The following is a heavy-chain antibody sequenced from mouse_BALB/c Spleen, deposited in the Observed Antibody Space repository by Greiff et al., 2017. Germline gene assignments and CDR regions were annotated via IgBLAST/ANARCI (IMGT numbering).Heavy chain of an antibody. V-gene: IGHV8-8*01. CDR2: IWWNDDK. J-gene: IGHJ1*01. Sequence: QVTLKESGPGILQPSQTLSLTCSFSGFSLSTSGMSVGWIRQPSGKGLEWLAHIWWNDDKYYNPALKSRLTISKDTSNNQVFLKIASVVTADTATYYCARIEGSSYYWYFDVWGAGTTVTVSS. D-gene: IGHD1-1*01. CDR3: ARIEGSSYYWYFDV. CDR1: GFSLSTSGMS.